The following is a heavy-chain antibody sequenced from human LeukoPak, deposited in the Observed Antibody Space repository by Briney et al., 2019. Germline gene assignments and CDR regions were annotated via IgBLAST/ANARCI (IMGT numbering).Heavy chain of an antibody. Sequence: ASVKVSCKASGYTFTGYYMHWVRQAPGQGLEWMGWINPNSGGTNYAQKFQGRVTMTRDTSTSTAYMELRSLRSDDTAVYYCARDQPYSSGWYGDAFDIWGQGTMVTVSS. D-gene: IGHD6-19*01. CDR2: INPNSGGT. CDR1: GYTFTGYY. V-gene: IGHV1-2*02. CDR3: ARDQPYSSGWYGDAFDI. J-gene: IGHJ3*02.